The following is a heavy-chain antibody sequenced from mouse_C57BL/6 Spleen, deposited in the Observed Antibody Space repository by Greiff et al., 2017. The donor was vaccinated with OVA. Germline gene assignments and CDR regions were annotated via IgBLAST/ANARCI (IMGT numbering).Heavy chain of an antibody. CDR1: GYTFTSYW. J-gene: IGHJ2*01. V-gene: IGHV1-59*01. Sequence: QVQLQQPGAELVRPGTSVKLSCKASGYTFTSYWMHWVKQRPGQGLEWIGVIDPSDSYTNYNQKFKGKATLTVDTSSSTAYMQLSSLTSEDSAVYDCANILRRYPYYFAYWGQGTPLTVSA. D-gene: IGHD2-12*01. CDR3: ANILRRYPYYFAY. CDR2: IDPSDSYT.